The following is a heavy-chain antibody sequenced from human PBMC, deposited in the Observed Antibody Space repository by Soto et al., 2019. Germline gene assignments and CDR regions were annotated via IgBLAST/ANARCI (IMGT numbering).Heavy chain of an antibody. V-gene: IGHV4-30-4*01. CDR2: IYYSGST. CDR3: AREGTTVTTFDY. J-gene: IGHJ4*02. D-gene: IGHD4-17*01. Sequence: KTSETLSLTCTVSGGSISSGDYYWSWIRQPPGKGLEWIGYIYYSGSTYYNPSLKSRVTISVDTSKNQFSLKLSSVTAADTAVYYCAREGTTVTTFDYWGQGTLATVSS. CDR1: GGSISSGDYY.